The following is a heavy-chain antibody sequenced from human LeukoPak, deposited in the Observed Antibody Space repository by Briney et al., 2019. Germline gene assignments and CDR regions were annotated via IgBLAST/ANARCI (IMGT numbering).Heavy chain of an antibody. Sequence: GGSLRLSCVASGFSFSDYYMSWVRQAPGKGLEWVSAISGSGGSTYYADSVKGRFTISRDNSKNTLYLQMNSLRAEDTAVYYCAKEGPNDFWSGLLSLDYWGQGTLVTVSS. V-gene: IGHV3-23*01. D-gene: IGHD3-3*01. CDR2: ISGSGGST. J-gene: IGHJ4*02. CDR1: GFSFSDYY. CDR3: AKEGPNDFWSGLLSLDY.